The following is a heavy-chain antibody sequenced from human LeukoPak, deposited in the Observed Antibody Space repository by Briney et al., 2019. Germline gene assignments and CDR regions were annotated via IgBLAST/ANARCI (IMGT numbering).Heavy chain of an antibody. J-gene: IGHJ4*02. Sequence: GGSLRLSCAASGFTVSSNYMSWVRQAPGKGLEWVSVIYSGGSTYYADSVKGRFTISRDNSKNTLYLQMNSLRAEDTAVYYCASWPVGWYGEDSWGQGTLVTVSS. CDR1: GFTVSSNY. CDR3: ASWPVGWYGEDS. CDR2: IYSGGST. D-gene: IGHD6-19*01. V-gene: IGHV3-53*01.